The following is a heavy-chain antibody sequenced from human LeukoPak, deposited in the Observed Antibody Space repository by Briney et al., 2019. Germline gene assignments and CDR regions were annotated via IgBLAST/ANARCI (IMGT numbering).Heavy chain of an antibody. V-gene: IGHV4-61*02. J-gene: IGHJ6*03. D-gene: IGHD2-2*01. CDR3: CSSTRYYYMDV. CDR2: IYTSGST. CDR1: GGSISSGSYY. Sequence: SQTLSLTCTVSGGSISSGSYYWSWIRQPAGKGLEWIGRIYTSGSTNYNPSLKSRVTISVDTSKNQFSLKLSSVTAADTAVYYCCSSTRYYYMDVWGKGTTVTVSS.